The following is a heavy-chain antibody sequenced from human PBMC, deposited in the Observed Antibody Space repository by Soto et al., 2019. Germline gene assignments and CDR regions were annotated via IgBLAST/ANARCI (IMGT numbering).Heavy chain of an antibody. CDR3: VKASTYSSSQGWFDP. J-gene: IGHJ5*02. V-gene: IGHV3-9*01. CDR1: GFSFDSYA. Sequence: GGSLRLSCAASGFSFDSYAMNWVRQPAGEGLEWASGISWNSGNIDYADSVKGRFTISRDNAKNSLYLQMNSLRAEDTALYYCVKASTYSSSQGWFDPWGQGTMVTVSS. D-gene: IGHD6-6*01. CDR2: ISWNSGNI.